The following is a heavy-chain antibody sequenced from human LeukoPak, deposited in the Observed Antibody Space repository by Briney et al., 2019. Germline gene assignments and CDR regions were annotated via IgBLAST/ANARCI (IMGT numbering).Heavy chain of an antibody. D-gene: IGHD3-10*01. CDR2: IVPILGIA. CDR1: GGTFNNYA. Sequence: SMKVSCKASGGTFNNYAISWVRQAPGQGLEWMGRIVPILGIANYAQEFQGRVTITADKSTSTAYMELSSLRSEDTAVYYCARDRRAPLLWFGEWGSWFDPWGQGTLVTVSS. CDR3: ARDRRAPLLWFGEWGSWFDP. J-gene: IGHJ5*02. V-gene: IGHV1-69*04.